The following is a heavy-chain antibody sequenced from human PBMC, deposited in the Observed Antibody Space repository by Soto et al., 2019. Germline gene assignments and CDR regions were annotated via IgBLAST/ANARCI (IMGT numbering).Heavy chain of an antibody. V-gene: IGHV4-34*01. J-gene: IGHJ4*02. Sequence: QVQLQQWGAGLLKPSETLSLTCAVYGGSFSGDYWSWIRQPPGKGLEWIEEIHHSGRTNYNPSLKSRVTISADTSKNQLSLKLSSVTAADTAVYYCALKKRAATAFDSWGQGTLVTVSS. CDR2: IHHSGRT. CDR1: GGSFSGDY. CDR3: ALKKRAATAFDS. D-gene: IGHD1-26*01.